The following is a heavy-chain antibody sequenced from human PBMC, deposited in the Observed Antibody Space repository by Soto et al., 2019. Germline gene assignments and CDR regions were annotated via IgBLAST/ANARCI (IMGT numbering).Heavy chain of an antibody. CDR2: ISYDGSNK. Sequence: VGSLRLSCAASGFTFSSYAMHWVRQAPGKGLEWVAVISYDGSNKYYADSVKGRFTISRDNSKNTLYLQMNSLRAEDTAVYYCASSGLAACWGQGTLVTVSS. CDR3: ASSGLAAC. V-gene: IGHV3-30-3*01. CDR1: GFTFSSYA. J-gene: IGHJ4*02. D-gene: IGHD6-13*01.